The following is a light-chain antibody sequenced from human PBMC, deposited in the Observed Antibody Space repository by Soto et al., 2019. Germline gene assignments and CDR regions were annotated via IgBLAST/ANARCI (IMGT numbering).Light chain of an antibody. Sequence: DILMTQSPDSLAVSLGERATINCTSSQSILYSSNNKDFLAWYQQKPGQPPKLLIHWASSRELGVPDRFSGSGSGTDFTLTISRLQAEDLAVYFCQQYFSFPYTFGQGTKLEIK. CDR2: WAS. V-gene: IGKV4-1*01. CDR3: QQYFSFPYT. CDR1: QSILYSSNNKDF. J-gene: IGKJ2*01.